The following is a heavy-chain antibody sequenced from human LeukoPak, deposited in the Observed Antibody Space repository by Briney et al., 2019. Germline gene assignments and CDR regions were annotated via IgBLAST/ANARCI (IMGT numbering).Heavy chain of an antibody. J-gene: IGHJ4*02. CDR1: GYTLTGLF. D-gene: IGHD3-10*01. CDR3: ATDSYYYGSGSYYNPVY. CDR2: FDPEDGET. V-gene: IGHV1-24*01. Sequence: GASVKVSCKVTGYTLTGLFMHSVRQARGKPLEGMGGFDPEDGETIYAQKFQGGVTMTEDTSTDTAYMELSSMRSEDTAVYYCATDSYYYGSGSYYNPVYWGQGTLVTVSS.